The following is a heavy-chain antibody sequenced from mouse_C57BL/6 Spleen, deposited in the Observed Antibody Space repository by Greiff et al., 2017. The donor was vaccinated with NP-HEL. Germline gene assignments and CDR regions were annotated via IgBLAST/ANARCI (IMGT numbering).Heavy chain of an antibody. J-gene: IGHJ1*03. Sequence: QVQLQQPGTELVKPGASVKLSCKASGYTFTSYWMHWVKQRPGQGLEWIGNINPSNGGTNYNEKFKSKATLTVDKSSSTAYMQLSSLTSEDSAVYYCARGVTTVVARYFDVWGTGTTVTVSS. CDR1: GYTFTSYW. V-gene: IGHV1-53*01. D-gene: IGHD1-1*01. CDR3: ARGVTTVVARYFDV. CDR2: INPSNGGT.